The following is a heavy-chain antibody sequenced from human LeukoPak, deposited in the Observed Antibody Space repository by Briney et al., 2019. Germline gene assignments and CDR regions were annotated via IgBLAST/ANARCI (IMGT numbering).Heavy chain of an antibody. D-gene: IGHD3-22*01. CDR1: GFTFSNFP. CDR3: VKAILFGSVFYYAD. J-gene: IGHJ4*02. CDR2: VSSDGGST. V-gene: IGHV3-64D*09. Sequence: GGSLRLSCSASGFTFSNFPMHWVRQAPGKGLEYVSAVSSDGGSTYYADSVRGRFTISRDNSKNTLSLQMGSLRAEDTAVYYCVKAILFGSVFYYADWGQGNLVTVSP.